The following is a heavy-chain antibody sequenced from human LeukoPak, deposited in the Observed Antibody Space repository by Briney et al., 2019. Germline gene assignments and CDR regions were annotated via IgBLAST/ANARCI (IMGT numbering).Heavy chain of an antibody. J-gene: IGHJ4*02. Sequence: ASVKVSFKASGYTFTSYDINWVRQATGQGLEWVGWMNLNSGNTGYAQKFQGRVTMTRNTSISTAYMELSSLRSEDTAVYYCARGATYYDILTGIFDYWGQGTLVTVSS. D-gene: IGHD3-9*01. CDR2: MNLNSGNT. V-gene: IGHV1-8*01. CDR3: ARGATYYDILTGIFDY. CDR1: GYTFTSYD.